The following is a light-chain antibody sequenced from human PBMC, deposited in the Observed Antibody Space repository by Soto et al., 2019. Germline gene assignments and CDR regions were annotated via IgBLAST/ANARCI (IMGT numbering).Light chain of an antibody. CDR1: QGISDD. CDR2: AAS. V-gene: IGKV1-6*01. CDR3: QQDYRSPLT. J-gene: IGKJ4*01. Sequence: AIQMTQSPSSLSASVGDSVTITCRASQGISDDLGWYQQKPGKAPKLLIYAASSLERGVPSRFSGSGSGTDFTLTITSLQPEDSATYYCQQDYRSPLTFGGGTKVEIK.